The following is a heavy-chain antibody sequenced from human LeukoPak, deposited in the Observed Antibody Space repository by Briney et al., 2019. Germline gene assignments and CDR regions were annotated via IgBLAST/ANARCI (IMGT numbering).Heavy chain of an antibody. V-gene: IGHV3-23*01. CDR3: SRGRYCSSTTCYIDY. CDR2: ISGGAGST. CDR1: GFTFSNYA. Sequence: GGSLRLSCATSGFTFSNYAMSWVRQAPGKGLEWVSGISGGAGSTYYADSVKGRFTISRDNSKNTLYLQMNSLRVEDTAVYYCSRGRYCSSTTCYIDYWGQGTLVTVAS. J-gene: IGHJ4*02. D-gene: IGHD2-2*02.